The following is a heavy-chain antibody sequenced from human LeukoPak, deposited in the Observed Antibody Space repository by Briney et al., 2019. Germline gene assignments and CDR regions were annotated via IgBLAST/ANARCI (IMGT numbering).Heavy chain of an antibody. CDR2: MYHSGST. CDR3: ARGPRFGELLWHWFDP. CDR1: GDSISTSNSY. Sequence: PSETLSLTCTVSGDSISTSNSYWGWIRQPPGKGLEWIGSMYHSGSTYYNPPLKSRVTISEDTSKNQFSLKLRSVTAADTAVYYCARGPRFGELLWHWFDPWGQGTLVTVSS. V-gene: IGHV4-39*07. D-gene: IGHD3-10*01. J-gene: IGHJ5*02.